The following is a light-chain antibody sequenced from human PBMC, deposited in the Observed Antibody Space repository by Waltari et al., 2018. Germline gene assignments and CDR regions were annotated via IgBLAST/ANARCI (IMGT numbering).Light chain of an antibody. CDR3: QNHERLPAT. J-gene: IGKJ1*01. Sequence: EIVLTQSPGTVSLSPGERATLSCRASQSIGRYLAWYQQKPDQAPRLLIYGASSRATGIPDRFSGSGSGTDFSLTISRLEPEDFAVYYCQNHERLPATFGQGTKVEIK. CDR2: GAS. CDR1: QSIGRY. V-gene: IGKV3-20*01.